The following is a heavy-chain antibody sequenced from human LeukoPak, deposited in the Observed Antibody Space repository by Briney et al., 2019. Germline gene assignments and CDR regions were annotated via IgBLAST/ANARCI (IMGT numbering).Heavy chain of an antibody. CDR1: EFTFSSYW. D-gene: IGHD5-24*01. J-gene: IGHJ4*02. Sequence: GGSLRLSCAAPEFTFSSYWMHWVRQAPGKGLVWVSRINSDGSSTSYADSVKGRFTISRDNAKNTLYLQMNSLRAEDTAVYYCARGVEMATPKDYFDYWGQGTLVTVSS. CDR3: ARGVEMATPKDYFDY. V-gene: IGHV3-74*01. CDR2: INSDGSST.